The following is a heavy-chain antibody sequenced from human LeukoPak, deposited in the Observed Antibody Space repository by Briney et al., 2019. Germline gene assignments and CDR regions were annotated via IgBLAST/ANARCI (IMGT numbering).Heavy chain of an antibody. CDR3: ARDHAMGYSSGWGYYYYGMDV. J-gene: IGHJ6*02. Sequence: ASVKVSCKASGGTFSSYAISWVRQAPGQGLEWMGGIIPIFGTANYAQKFQGRVTITADESTSTAYMELSSLRSKDTAVYYCARDHAMGYSSGWGYYYYGMDVWGQGTTVTVSS. V-gene: IGHV1-69*13. CDR2: IIPIFGTA. CDR1: GGTFSSYA. D-gene: IGHD6-19*01.